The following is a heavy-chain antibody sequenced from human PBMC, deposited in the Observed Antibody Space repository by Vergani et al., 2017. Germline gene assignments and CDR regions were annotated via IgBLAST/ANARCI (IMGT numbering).Heavy chain of an antibody. CDR3: ARDPSMDIVATIEGYYYYGMDV. Sequence: QVQLVQSWAAFTKPPASLPASSPPFSYPFTPSSLPFVRPPPPQPLPCMGIINPSGGSTSYAQKFQGRVTMTRDTSTSTVYVELSSLRSEDTAVYYCARDPSMDIVATIEGYYYYGMDVWGQGTTVTVSS. CDR1: SYPFTPSS. V-gene: IGHV1-46*01. D-gene: IGHD5-12*01. J-gene: IGHJ6*02. CDR2: INPSGGST.